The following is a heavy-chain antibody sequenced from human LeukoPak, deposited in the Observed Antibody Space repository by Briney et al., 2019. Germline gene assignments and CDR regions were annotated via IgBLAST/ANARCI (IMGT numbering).Heavy chain of an antibody. D-gene: IGHD5-18*01. J-gene: IGHJ5*02. CDR3: ARARRGYSYGSVGVALLTNWFDP. V-gene: IGHV4-34*01. CDR1: GGSFSGYY. CDR2: INHSGST. Sequence: SETLSLTCAVYGGSFSGYYWSWIRQPPGKGLEWIGEINHSGSTNYNPSLKSRVTISVDTSKNQFSLKLSSVTAADTAVYYCARARRGYSYGSVGVALLTNWFDPWGQGTLVTVSS.